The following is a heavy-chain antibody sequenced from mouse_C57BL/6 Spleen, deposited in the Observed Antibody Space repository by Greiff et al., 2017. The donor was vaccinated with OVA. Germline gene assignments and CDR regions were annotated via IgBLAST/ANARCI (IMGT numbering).Heavy chain of an antibody. CDR3: ARDYSNLAWFAY. D-gene: IGHD2-5*01. Sequence: QVQLQQSGPELVKPGASVKLSCKASGYTFTSYWMHWVKQRPGQGLEWIGMIHPNSGSTNYNEKFKSKATLTVDKSSSTAYMQLSSLTSEDSAVYYCARDYSNLAWFAYWGQGTLVTVSA. V-gene: IGHV1-64*01. CDR2: IHPNSGST. J-gene: IGHJ3*01. CDR1: GYTFTSYW.